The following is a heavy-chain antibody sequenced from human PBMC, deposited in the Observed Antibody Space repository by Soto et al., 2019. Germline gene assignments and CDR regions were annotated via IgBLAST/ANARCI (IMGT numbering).Heavy chain of an antibody. CDR2: ISPDTSRT. J-gene: IGHJ5*02. CDR3: TQRLNDASKPNPWLDP. CDR1: EYSFANQW. Sequence: GESLTISCKGSEYSFANQWIGWVRQMPGKGLEWVGIISPDTSRTLYSPSLQGQVTISVDKSISTAYLQWNSLKASDTAMYYCTQRLNDASKPNPWLDPWGKGTLVTVSS. D-gene: IGHD1-1*01. V-gene: IGHV5-51*01.